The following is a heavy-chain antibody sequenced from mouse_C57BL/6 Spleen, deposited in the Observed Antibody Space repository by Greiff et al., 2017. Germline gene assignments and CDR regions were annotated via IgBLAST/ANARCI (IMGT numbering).Heavy chain of an antibody. CDR1: GYTFTDYY. CDR2: INPNNGGT. CDR3: ARSGYDSFSYFDY. V-gene: IGHV1-26*01. Sequence: VQLQQSGPELVKPGASVKISCKASGYTFTDYYMNWVKQSHGKSLEWIGDINPNNGGTSYNQKFKGKATLTVDKSSSTAYMELRSLTSACSAVYYCARSGYDSFSYFDYWGQGTTLTVSS. D-gene: IGHD2-4*01. J-gene: IGHJ2*01.